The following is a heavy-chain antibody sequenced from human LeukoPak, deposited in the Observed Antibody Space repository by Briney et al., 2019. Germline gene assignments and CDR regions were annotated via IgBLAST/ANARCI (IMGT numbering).Heavy chain of an antibody. CDR1: GFTFSSYA. Sequence: GGSLRLSCAASGFTFSSYAMHWVRQAPGKGLEYVSAISSNGGSTYYANSVKGRFTISRDNSKNTLYLQMGSLRAEDMAVYYWARGLSTVDLWSPNYWGQGTLVTVSS. CDR2: ISSNGGST. CDR3: ARGLSTVDLWSPNY. V-gene: IGHV3-64*01. J-gene: IGHJ4*02. D-gene: IGHD3-10*01.